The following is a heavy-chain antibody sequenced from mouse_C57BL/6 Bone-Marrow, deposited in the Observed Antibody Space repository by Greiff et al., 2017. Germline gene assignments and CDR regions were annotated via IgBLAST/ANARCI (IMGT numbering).Heavy chain of an antibody. D-gene: IGHD1-1*01. CDR1: GYTFTSYD. J-gene: IGHJ1*03. V-gene: IGHV1-85*01. CDR2: IYPRDGST. Sequence: VQGVESGPELVKPGASVKLSCKASGYTFTSYDINWVKQRPGQGLEWIGWIYPRDGSTKYNEKFKGKATLTVDTASSTGYMELHSLTSEDSAVYFCARDYGSSYWYFDVWGTGTTVTVSS. CDR3: ARDYGSSYWYFDV.